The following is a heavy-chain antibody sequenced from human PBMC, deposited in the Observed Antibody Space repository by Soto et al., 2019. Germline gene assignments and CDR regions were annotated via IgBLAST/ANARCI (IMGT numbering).Heavy chain of an antibody. J-gene: IGHJ3*02. Sequence: QEQLVESGGGVVQPGGSLRLSCAGSGFTFSNYGIYWVRQAPGKGPEWVALISYDGSNKYYTDSVKGRFITSRENSKNTLYLPMSSLRPEDTALYYCAKGYGNKDVFEIWGQGTMVTVSS. CDR1: GFTFSNYG. CDR3: AKGYGNKDVFEI. D-gene: IGHD4-17*01. V-gene: IGHV3-30*18. CDR2: ISYDGSNK.